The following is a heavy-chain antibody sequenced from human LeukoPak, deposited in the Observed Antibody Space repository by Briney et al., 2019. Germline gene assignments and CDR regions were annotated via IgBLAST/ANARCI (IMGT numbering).Heavy chain of an antibody. CDR3: ARDLHYYDSSGKDY. CDR1: GYTFTSYS. J-gene: IGHJ4*02. D-gene: IGHD3-22*01. Sequence: GASVKVSCKASGYTFTSYSMHWVRQAPGQGLEWMGWINPNIGGTNYAQKFQGRVTMTRDTSISTAYMELSRLRSDDTAVYYCARDLHYYDSSGKDYWGQGTLVTVSS. V-gene: IGHV1-2*02. CDR2: INPNIGGT.